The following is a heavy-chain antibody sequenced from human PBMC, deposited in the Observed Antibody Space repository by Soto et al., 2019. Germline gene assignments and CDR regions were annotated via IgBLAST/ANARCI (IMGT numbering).Heavy chain of an antibody. V-gene: IGHV3-15*07. CDR1: GFVLSNAW. J-gene: IGHJ4*02. Sequence: EVQLVESGGGLVEPGGSLRLSCVVSGFVLSNAWMNWVRQAPGKGLEWVGRIKSMADGGTTDYAAPVKGRFTISRDDSKNTLYLQITGLKSEDTAVYYCTSDGSHTGYEWSFDYWGQGTLVTVSS. CDR2: IKSMADGGTT. D-gene: IGHD5-12*01. CDR3: TSDGSHTGYEWSFDY.